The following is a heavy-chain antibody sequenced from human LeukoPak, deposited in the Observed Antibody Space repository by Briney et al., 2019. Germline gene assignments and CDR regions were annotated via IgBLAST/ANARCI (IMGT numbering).Heavy chain of an antibody. J-gene: IGHJ6*03. CDR1: GGSFSGYY. Sequence: SETLSLTCAVYGGSFSGYYWSWIRQPPGKGLEWIGEINHSGSTNYNPSLKSRVTISVDTSKNQFSLKLSSVTAADTAVYYCARLSELRYFDWLLKTHYYYYYMDVWGKGTTVTISS. D-gene: IGHD3-9*01. CDR2: INHSGST. V-gene: IGHV4-34*01. CDR3: ARLSELRYFDWLLKTHYYYYYMDV.